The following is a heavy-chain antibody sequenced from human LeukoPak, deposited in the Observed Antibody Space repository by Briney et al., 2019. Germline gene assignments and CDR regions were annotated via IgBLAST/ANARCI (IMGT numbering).Heavy chain of an antibody. J-gene: IGHJ4*01. D-gene: IGHD3-10*01. CDR3: ARDAASSGSYYIY. V-gene: IGHV4-34*01. CDR2: INHSGST. Sequence: SETLSLTCAVYGGSFSGYYWSWIRQPPGKGLEWIGEINHSGSTNYNPSLKSRVTISVDTSKNQSSLKLSSVAAADTAVYYCARDAASSGSYYIYWGPGTLVTVSS. CDR1: GGSFSGYY.